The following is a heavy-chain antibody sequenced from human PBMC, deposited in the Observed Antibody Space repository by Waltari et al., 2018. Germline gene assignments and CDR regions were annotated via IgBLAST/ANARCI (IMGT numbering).Heavy chain of an antibody. J-gene: IGHJ4*02. CDR3: AREEGFGIAAAEGY. CDR1: GFTFSSYA. D-gene: IGHD6-13*01. V-gene: IGHV3-23*01. Sequence: EVQLLESGGGLVQPGGSLRLSCAASGFTFSSYAMSWVRQAPGKGLEWVSAISGSGGSTYYADSVKGRFTISRDNSKNQFSLKLSSVTAADTAVYYCAREEGFGIAAAEGYWGQGTLVIVSS. CDR2: ISGSGGST.